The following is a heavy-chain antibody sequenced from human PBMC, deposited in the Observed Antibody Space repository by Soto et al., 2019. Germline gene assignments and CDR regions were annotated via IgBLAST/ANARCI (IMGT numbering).Heavy chain of an antibody. CDR1: GGSFSGYY. V-gene: IGHV4-34*01. J-gene: IGHJ4*02. CDR3: ARGTSSSWYCFGY. Sequence: QVQLQQWGAGLLKPSETLSLTCAVYGGSFSGYYWSWIRQPPGKGLEWIGEINHSGSTNYNPSLKSRVTISVDTSKNHFSLKQSSVTAADTAVYDCARGTSSSWYCFGYWGQGTLVTVSS. CDR2: INHSGST. D-gene: IGHD6-13*01.